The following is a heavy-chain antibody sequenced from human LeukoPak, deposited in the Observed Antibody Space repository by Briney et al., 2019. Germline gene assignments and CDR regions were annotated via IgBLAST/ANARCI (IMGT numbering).Heavy chain of an antibody. J-gene: IGHJ4*02. Sequence: GGSLRLSCAASGFTFNGYNMNWVRQAPGKGLEWISYITSSSSSNSYADSVKGRFSISRDNAKNSLYLQMNSLRTEDTAVYYCARHSAEKYTGAYGWAPPDDYWGQGTLVTVSS. D-gene: IGHD7-27*01. V-gene: IGHV3-48*01. CDR2: ITSSSSSN. CDR3: ARHSAEKYTGAYGWAPPDDY. CDR1: GFTFNGYN.